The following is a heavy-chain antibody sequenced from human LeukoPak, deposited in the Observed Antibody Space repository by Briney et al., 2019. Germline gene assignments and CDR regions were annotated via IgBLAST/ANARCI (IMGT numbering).Heavy chain of an antibody. D-gene: IGHD2-15*01. J-gene: IGHJ6*02. CDR3: ARHEVLPTPYYYYGMDV. Sequence: GASVKVSCKASGYTFTSYDINWVRPATGQGLEWMGWMNPNSGNTGYAQKFQGRVTMTRNTSISTAYMELSSLRSEDTAVYYCARHEVLPTPYYYYGMDVWGQGTTVTVSS. CDR1: GYTFTSYD. CDR2: MNPNSGNT. V-gene: IGHV1-8*01.